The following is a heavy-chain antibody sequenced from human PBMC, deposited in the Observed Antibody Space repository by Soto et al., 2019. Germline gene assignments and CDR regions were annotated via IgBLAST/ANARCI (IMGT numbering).Heavy chain of an antibody. CDR1: RFTFSSYG. CDR2: ISYDGNNK. D-gene: IGHD3-10*01. CDR3: AKAVRELPLWFYIGDV. V-gene: IGHV3-30*18. J-gene: IGHJ6*02. Sequence: QVQLVESGGGVVQPGRSLRLSCAASRFTFSSYGMHWVRQAPGKGLEWVAVISYDGNNKYYADSVKGRFTISRDNSKNTLYRQMNSLRVQDTVVYYCAKAVRELPLWFYIGDVWGRGTTVTVFS.